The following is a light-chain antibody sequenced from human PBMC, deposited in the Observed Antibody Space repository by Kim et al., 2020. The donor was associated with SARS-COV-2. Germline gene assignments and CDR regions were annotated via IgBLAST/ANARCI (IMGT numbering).Light chain of an antibody. Sequence: SYELTQPPSVSVSPGQTASITCSGDKLGDKYASWYQQKPGQSPVLVRYQDSKRPSGIPERFSGSNSGNTATLTISGTQAMDEADYYCQAWDISIWVFGGGTQLTVL. J-gene: IGLJ3*02. CDR1: KLGDKY. CDR3: QAWDISIWV. CDR2: QDS. V-gene: IGLV3-1*01.